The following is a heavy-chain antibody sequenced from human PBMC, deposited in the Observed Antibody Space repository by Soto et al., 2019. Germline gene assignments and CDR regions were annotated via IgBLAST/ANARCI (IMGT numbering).Heavy chain of an antibody. CDR3: ARLNPRYDFWSGPYYYYMDV. CDR1: GGSFSGYY. V-gene: IGHV4-34*01. Sequence: SETLSLTCAVYGGSFSGYYWSWIRQPPGKGLEWIGEINHSGSTNYNPSLKSRVTISVDTSKNQFSLKLSSVTAADTAVYYCARLNPRYDFWSGPYYYYMDVWGKGTTVTVSS. D-gene: IGHD3-3*01. CDR2: INHSGST. J-gene: IGHJ6*03.